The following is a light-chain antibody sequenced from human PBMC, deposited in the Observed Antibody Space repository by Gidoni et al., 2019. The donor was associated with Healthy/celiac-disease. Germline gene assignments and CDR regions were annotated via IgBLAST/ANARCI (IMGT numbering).Light chain of an antibody. CDR3: QQYDNLPFT. J-gene: IGKJ3*01. CDR2: DAS. Sequence: DMQEPKCPSSLSASVGDRVTITSQASQDISNYLNWYQQKPGKAPKLLIYDASNLETGVPSRFSGSGAGTDFTFPISSLQPEDMATHYCQQYDNLPFTFGPGTKVDIK. CDR1: QDISNY. V-gene: IGKV1-33*01.